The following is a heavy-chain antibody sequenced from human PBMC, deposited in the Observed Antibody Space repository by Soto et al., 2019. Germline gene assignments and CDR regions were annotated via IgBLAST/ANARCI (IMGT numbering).Heavy chain of an antibody. J-gene: IGHJ6*02. D-gene: IGHD3-10*01. CDR2: IIPIFGTA. CDR3: ARPTMDYYYFYGMDV. Sequence: QVQLVQSGAEVKKPGSSVKVSCKASGGTFSSYAISWVRQAPGQGLEWMGGIIPIFGTANYAQKFQGRVTITADKSTSTAYMAASSLRSHDTAVYYCARPTMDYYYFYGMDVWGQGATVTVSS. V-gene: IGHV1-69*14. CDR1: GGTFSSYA.